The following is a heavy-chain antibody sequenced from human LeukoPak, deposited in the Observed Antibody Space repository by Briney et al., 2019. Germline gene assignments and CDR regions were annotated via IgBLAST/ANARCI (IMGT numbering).Heavy chain of an antibody. D-gene: IGHD3-10*01. CDR2: ISAYNGNT. CDR3: ARDRMVRGDLTSNWFDP. Sequence: ASVKVSCKASGYTFTSYGISWVRQAPGQGLEWMGWISAYNGNTNYAQKLQGRVTMTTDTSTSTAYMELRSLRSDDTAVYYCARDRMVRGDLTSNWFDPWGQGTLVTVSS. J-gene: IGHJ5*02. CDR1: GYTFTSYG. V-gene: IGHV1-18*01.